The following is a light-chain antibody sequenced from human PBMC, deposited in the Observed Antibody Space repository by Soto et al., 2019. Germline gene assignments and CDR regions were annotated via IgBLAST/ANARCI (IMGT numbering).Light chain of an antibody. Sequence: DILLTLTPLSRPVTPGRPASNSCRARHGLDDSDDGNTYLDWYLQKPGQSPQLLIYTVSYRASGVPDRFSGSGSGTDFTLKISRVEAEDVGVYYCKQALQTPITFGQGTKVDIK. CDR2: TVS. CDR3: KQALQTPIT. V-gene: IGKV2-40*01. CDR1: HGLDDSDDGNTY. J-gene: IGKJ1*01.